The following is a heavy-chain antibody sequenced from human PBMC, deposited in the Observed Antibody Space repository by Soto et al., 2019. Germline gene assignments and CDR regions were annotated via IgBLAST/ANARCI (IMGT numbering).Heavy chain of an antibody. J-gene: IGHJ4*02. Sequence: SETLSLTFAVYGGSFSGYYWSWIRQPPGKGLEWIGEINHSGSTNYNPSLKSRVTISVDTSKNQFSLKLSSVTAADTAVYYCARAVITIFGVVITGFDYWGQGTLVTVSS. CDR2: INHSGST. CDR1: GGSFSGYY. D-gene: IGHD3-3*01. V-gene: IGHV4-34*01. CDR3: ARAVITIFGVVITGFDY.